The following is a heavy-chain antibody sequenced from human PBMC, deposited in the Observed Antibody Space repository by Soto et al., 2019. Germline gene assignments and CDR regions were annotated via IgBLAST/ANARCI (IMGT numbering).Heavy chain of an antibody. J-gene: IGHJ5*02. CDR3: ARERSAAGTGWFDP. V-gene: IGHV1-8*01. D-gene: IGHD6-13*01. CDR2: MNPNSGNT. CDR1: GYTFTSYD. Sequence: QVQLVQSGAEVKKPGASVKVSCKASGYTFTSYDINWVRQATGQGLEWMGWMNPNSGNTGYAQKFQGRVTMTRNTSTSTAYMELSSLRSEDTAVYDCARERSAAGTGWFDPWGQGTLVTVSS.